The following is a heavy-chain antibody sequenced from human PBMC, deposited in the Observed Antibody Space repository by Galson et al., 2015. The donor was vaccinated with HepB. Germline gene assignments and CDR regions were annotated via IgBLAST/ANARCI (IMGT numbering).Heavy chain of an antibody. J-gene: IGHJ6*02. CDR3: ARVSSSRSPQKYYYYYYGMDV. Sequence: SLRLSCAASGFTVSSNYMSWVRQAPGKGLEWVSVIYSGGSTYYADSVKGRFTISRDNSKNTLYLQMNSLRAEDTAVYYCARVSSSRSPQKYYYYYYGMDVWGQGTTVTVSS. CDR2: IYSGGST. CDR1: GFTVSSNY. V-gene: IGHV3-53*01. D-gene: IGHD6-13*01.